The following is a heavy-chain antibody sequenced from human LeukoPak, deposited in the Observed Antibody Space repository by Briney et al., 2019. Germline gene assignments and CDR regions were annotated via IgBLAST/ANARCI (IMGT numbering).Heavy chain of an antibody. Sequence: GWSLPLTCAASGFTFSSYGMHWVRQAPGKGLEWVAVIWYDGSNKYYADSVKGRFTISRDNSKNTLYLQMNSLRAEDTAVYYCAKDPGRWIQLHHYMDVWGKGNTVAVSS. D-gene: IGHD5-18*01. CDR3: AKDPGRWIQLHHYMDV. CDR1: GFTFSSYG. V-gene: IGHV3-33*06. CDR2: IWYDGSNK. J-gene: IGHJ6*03.